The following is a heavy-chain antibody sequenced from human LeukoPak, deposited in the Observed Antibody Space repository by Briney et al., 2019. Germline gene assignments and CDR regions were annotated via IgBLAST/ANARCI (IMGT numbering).Heavy chain of an antibody. Sequence: NPSQTLSLTCTASGGSISSGGYYWSWIRQHPGKGLEWIGYIYYSGSTYYNPSLKSRVTISVDTSKNQFSLKLSSVTAADTAVYYCAREEWEPPYYYYGMDVWGQGTTVTVSS. V-gene: IGHV4-31*03. CDR1: GGSISSGGYY. CDR3: AREEWEPPYYYYGMDV. J-gene: IGHJ6*02. CDR2: IYYSGST. D-gene: IGHD1-26*01.